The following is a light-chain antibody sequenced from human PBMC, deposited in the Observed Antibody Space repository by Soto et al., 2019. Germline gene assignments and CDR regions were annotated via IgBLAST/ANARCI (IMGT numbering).Light chain of an antibody. CDR2: GAS. CDR1: QSVSSD. J-gene: IGKJ1*01. V-gene: IGKV3-15*01. Sequence: EIVMTQSPATLSVSPGERATLSCRASQSVSSDLAWYQQKPGQAPSLLIYGASTRATGIPARFSGSRSGTEFTLTISSLQSEVFPVYYCQQYNDWWTFGQGTKVEIK. CDR3: QQYNDWWT.